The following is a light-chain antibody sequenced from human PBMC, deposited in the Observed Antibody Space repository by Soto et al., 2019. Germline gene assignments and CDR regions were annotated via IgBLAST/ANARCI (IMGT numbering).Light chain of an antibody. CDR1: QDITND. CDR2: SAS. Sequence: DIQMTQSPSSLSASVGDRVTITCRASQDITNDLAWYQQKPGKAPKRLIYSASTLQDGVPSRFSGSGFGTEFTLTIDSLQPEDFAAYYCLQHHSFPWAFGQGTKVEFK. V-gene: IGKV1-17*01. CDR3: LQHHSFPWA. J-gene: IGKJ1*01.